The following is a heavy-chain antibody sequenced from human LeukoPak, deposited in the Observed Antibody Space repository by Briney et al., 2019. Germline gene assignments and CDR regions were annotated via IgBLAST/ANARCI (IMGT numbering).Heavy chain of an antibody. Sequence: GGSLRLSCAASGFTFSSYAMSWVRQAPGKGLGWVSAISGSGGSTYYADSVKGRFTISRDNSKNTLYLQMNSLRAEDTAVYYCAKDSMIVVVITLFDYWGQGTLVTVSS. V-gene: IGHV3-23*01. CDR1: GFTFSSYA. CDR3: AKDSMIVVVITLFDY. J-gene: IGHJ4*02. D-gene: IGHD3-22*01. CDR2: ISGSGGST.